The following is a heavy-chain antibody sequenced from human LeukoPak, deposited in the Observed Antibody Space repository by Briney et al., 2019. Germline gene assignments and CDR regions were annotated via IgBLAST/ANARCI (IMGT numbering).Heavy chain of an antibody. CDR3: AKTRYSSGWYFGY. J-gene: IGHJ4*02. V-gene: IGHV4-61*01. D-gene: IGHD6-19*01. CDR1: GYSISSGYY. Sequence: SSETLSLTCAVSGYSISSGYYWSWIRQPPGKGLEWIGYIYYSGSTNYNPSLKSQVTISVDTSKNQFSLKLSSVTAADTAVYYCAKTRYSSGWYFGYWGQGTLVTVSS. CDR2: IYYSGST.